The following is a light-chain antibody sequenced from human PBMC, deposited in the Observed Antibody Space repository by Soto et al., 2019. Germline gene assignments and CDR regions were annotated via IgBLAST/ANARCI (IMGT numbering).Light chain of an antibody. CDR3: QQRSNWPPLT. J-gene: IGKJ3*01. CDR2: DAS. Sequence: EIVLTQSPATLSLSPGERATLSCRASQSVGSYLAWYQQKPGQAPRLLIYDASNRATGIPARFSGSGSGTEFTLTISSREPEDFAVYYCQQRSNWPPLTFGPGTKVDIK. V-gene: IGKV3-11*01. CDR1: QSVGSY.